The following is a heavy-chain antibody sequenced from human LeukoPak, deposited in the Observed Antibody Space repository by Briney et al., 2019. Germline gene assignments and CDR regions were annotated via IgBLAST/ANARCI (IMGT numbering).Heavy chain of an antibody. Sequence: ASVKVSCKASGYTLTGYYMHWVRQAPGQGLEWMGWINPNSGGTNYAQKFQGRVTMTRDTSISTAYMELSRLRSDDTAVYYCARGYCSGGSCYLIYGYWGQGTLVTVSS. CDR2: INPNSGGT. D-gene: IGHD2-15*01. J-gene: IGHJ4*02. CDR1: GYTLTGYY. CDR3: ARGYCSGGSCYLIYGY. V-gene: IGHV1-2*02.